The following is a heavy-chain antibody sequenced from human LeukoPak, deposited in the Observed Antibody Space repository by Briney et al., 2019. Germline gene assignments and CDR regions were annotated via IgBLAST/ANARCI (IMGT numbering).Heavy chain of an antibody. D-gene: IGHD2-2*01. CDR3: ATSYQLLSSIRFLVVYYFDY. CDR1: GFTFGNYN. CDR2: ISSSSFYI. Sequence: PGGSLRLSCTASGFTFGNYNMNWVRQAPGKGLEWVSSISSSSFYIYYADSVKGRFTISRANSKNTLYLQMNSLRAEDTAVYYCATSYQLLSSIRFLVVYYFDYWGQGTLVTVSS. V-gene: IGHV3-21*04. J-gene: IGHJ4*02.